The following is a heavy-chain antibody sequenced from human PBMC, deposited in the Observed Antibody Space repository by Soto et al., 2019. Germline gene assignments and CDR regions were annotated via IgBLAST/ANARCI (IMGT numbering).Heavy chain of an antibody. J-gene: IGHJ6*02. V-gene: IGHV1-3*01. D-gene: IGHD6-19*01. CDR3: ARDHNSGWYHYYYSMHV. CDR2: INAGNGNT. CDR1: GYTFTSYA. Sequence: QVQLVQSGAAVKKPGASVKVSCKASGYTFTSYAMHWVRQAPGQRLEWMGWINAGNGNTKYSQKFQGRVTITRGTSASTAYMELCGIRSEVTAGYHCARDHNSGWYHYYYSMHVWVQGTTIVVSS.